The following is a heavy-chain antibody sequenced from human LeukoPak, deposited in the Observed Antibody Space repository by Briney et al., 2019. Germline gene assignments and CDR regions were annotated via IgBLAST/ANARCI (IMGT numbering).Heavy chain of an antibody. CDR2: IRSKANNYVT. D-gene: IGHD4-17*01. CDR1: GFTFSGSA. Sequence: GGSLRLSCAASGFTFSGSAMHWVRQASGRGLEWVGRIRSKANNYVTAYAASLKGRFTISRDDSKNTAYLQMNSLKTEDTAVYYCTTGDYGGYWGQGTLVTVSS. V-gene: IGHV3-73*01. CDR3: TTGDYGGY. J-gene: IGHJ4*02.